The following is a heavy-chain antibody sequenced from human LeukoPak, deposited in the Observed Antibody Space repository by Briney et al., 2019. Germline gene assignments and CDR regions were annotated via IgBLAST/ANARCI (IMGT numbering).Heavy chain of an antibody. D-gene: IGHD3-10*01. J-gene: IGHJ4*02. CDR2: ISAYNGNT. V-gene: IGHV1-18*01. Sequence: ASVKVSCKASGYTFSSYGISWVRQAPGQGLEWMGWISAYNGNTDYAQNLRGRVTMTTDTSTSTAYMELRSLRSDDTAVYYRARDSVDGSGTYYSDSPDYWGQGTLVTVSS. CDR1: GYTFSSYG. CDR3: ARDSVDGSGTYYSDSPDY.